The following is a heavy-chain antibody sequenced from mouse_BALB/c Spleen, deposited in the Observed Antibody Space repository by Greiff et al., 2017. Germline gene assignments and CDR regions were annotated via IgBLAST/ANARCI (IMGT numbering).Heavy chain of an antibody. D-gene: IGHD2-3*01. CDR1: GFTFSNYW. J-gene: IGHJ2*01. Sequence: EVHLVESGGGLVQPGGSMKLSCVASGFTFSNYWMNWVRQSPEKGLEWVAEIRLKSNNYATHYAESVKGRFTISRDDSKSSVYLQMNNLRAEDTGIYYCTRDDGYPYYFDYWGQGTTLTVSS. V-gene: IGHV6-6*02. CDR2: IRLKSNNYAT. CDR3: TRDDGYPYYFDY.